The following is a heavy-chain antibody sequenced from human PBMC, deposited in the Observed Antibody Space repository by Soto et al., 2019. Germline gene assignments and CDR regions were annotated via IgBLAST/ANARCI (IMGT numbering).Heavy chain of an antibody. J-gene: IGHJ2*01. V-gene: IGHV3-30*18. D-gene: IGHD1-26*01. CDR1: GFSFSSYG. CDR3: AKNTERGKWYFDV. Sequence: QVHLVGSGGGVVQPGRSLRLSCAASGFSFSSYGMHWVRQTPDKGLEWVAAISSGASEKYYSDSVRGRFTISRDNSKNTLYLEMNSLSDEATAMYYCAKNTERGKWYFDVWGRGTQVTVS. CDR2: ISSGASEK.